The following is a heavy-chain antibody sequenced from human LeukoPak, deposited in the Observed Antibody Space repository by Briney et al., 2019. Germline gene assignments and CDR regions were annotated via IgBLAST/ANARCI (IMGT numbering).Heavy chain of an antibody. CDR2: IIPILGIA. V-gene: IGHV1-69*04. J-gene: IGHJ3*02. CDR1: GGTFSSYA. CDR3: ATSPQYCSGGSCIAFDI. Sequence: GASVKVSCKASGGTFSSYAISWVRQAPGQGLEWMGRIIPILGIANYAQKFQGRVTITADKSTSTAYTELSSLRSEDTAVYYCATSPQYCSGGSCIAFDIWGQGTMVTVSS. D-gene: IGHD2-15*01.